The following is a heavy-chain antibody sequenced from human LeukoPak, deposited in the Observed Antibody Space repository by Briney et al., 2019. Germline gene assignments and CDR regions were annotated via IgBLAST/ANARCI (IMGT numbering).Heavy chain of an antibody. CDR3: ARAGVDTAMGRSYYYYMDV. CDR1: GYIFSSYD. CDR2: MNPNSGNT. D-gene: IGHD5-18*01. V-gene: IGHV1-8*01. J-gene: IGHJ6*03. Sequence: ASVKVSCKASGYIFSSYDINWVRQATGQGLEWMGWMNPNSGNTGYAQKFQGRVTMTRNTSISTAYMELSSLRSEDTAVYYCARAGVDTAMGRSYYYYMDVWGKGTTVTVSS.